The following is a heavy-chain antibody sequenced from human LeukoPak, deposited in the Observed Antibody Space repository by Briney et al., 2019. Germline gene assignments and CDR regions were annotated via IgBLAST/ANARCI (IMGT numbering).Heavy chain of an antibody. CDR1: GFTFSSYA. CDR2: ISYDGSNK. Sequence: GGSLRLSCAASGFTFSSYAMHWVRQAPGKGLEWEAVISYDGSNKYYADSVKGRFTISRDNSKNTLYLQMNSLRAEDTAVYYCARDHPHSFIGYGMDVWGQGTTVTVSS. CDR3: ARDHPHSFIGYGMDV. D-gene: IGHD3-16*02. V-gene: IGHV3-30-3*01. J-gene: IGHJ6*02.